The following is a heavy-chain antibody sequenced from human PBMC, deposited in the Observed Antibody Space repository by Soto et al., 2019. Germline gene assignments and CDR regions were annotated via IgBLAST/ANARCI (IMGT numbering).Heavy chain of an antibody. CDR1: GYTFTSYD. J-gene: IGHJ3*02. V-gene: IGHV1-8*01. D-gene: IGHD3-16*02. CDR3: ARYPRNPYIWGSYRSHDAFDI. Sequence: GASVKVSCKASGYTFTSYDINWVRQATGQGLEWMGWMNPNSGNTGYAQKFQGRVTMTRNTSISTAYMELSSLRSEDTAVYYCARYPRNPYIWGSYRSHDAFDIWGQGTMVTVSS. CDR2: MNPNSGNT.